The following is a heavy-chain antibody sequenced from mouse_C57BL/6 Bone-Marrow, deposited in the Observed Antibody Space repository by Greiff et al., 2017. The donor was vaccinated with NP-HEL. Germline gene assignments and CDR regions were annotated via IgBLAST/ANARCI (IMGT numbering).Heavy chain of an antibody. V-gene: IGHV1-22*01. CDR1: GYTFTDYN. CDR3: ARRAIYYGNYVLRY. CDR2: INPNNGGT. J-gene: IGHJ2*01. D-gene: IGHD2-1*01. Sequence: EVQVVESGPELVKPGASVKMSCKASGYTFTDYNMHWVKQSHGKSLEWIGYINPNNGGTSYNQKFKGKATLTVNKSSSTAYMELRSLTSEDSAVYYCARRAIYYGNYVLRYWGQGTTLTVSS.